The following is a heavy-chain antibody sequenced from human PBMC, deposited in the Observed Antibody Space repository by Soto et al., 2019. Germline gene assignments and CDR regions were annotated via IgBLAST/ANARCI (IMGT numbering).Heavy chain of an antibody. CDR3: AKGRIAVAAPYNWFDP. D-gene: IGHD6-19*01. CDR2: ITGGGENT. Sequence: GGSLRLSCGASGFTFSSYAISWIRQAPGKGLEWVSSITGGGENTHYADSVKGRFTISRDHSMNTLSLQMNTLRVEDTAVYHCAKGRIAVAAPYNWFDPWGQGTQVTVSS. V-gene: IGHV3-23*01. J-gene: IGHJ5*02. CDR1: GFTFSSYA.